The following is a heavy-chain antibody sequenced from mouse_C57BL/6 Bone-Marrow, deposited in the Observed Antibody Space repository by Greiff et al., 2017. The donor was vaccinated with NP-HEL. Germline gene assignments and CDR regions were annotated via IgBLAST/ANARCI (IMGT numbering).Heavy chain of an antibody. CDR2: ISNGGGST. J-gene: IGHJ4*01. V-gene: IGHV5-12*01. CDR3: ARHGALYAIDY. Sequence: DVMLVESGGGLVQPGGSLKLSCAASGFTFSDYYMYWVRQTPEKRLEWVAYISNGGGSTYYPDTVKGRFTISRDNAKNTLYLQMSRLKSEDTAMYYCARHGALYAIDYWGQGTSVTVSS. CDR1: GFTFSDYY.